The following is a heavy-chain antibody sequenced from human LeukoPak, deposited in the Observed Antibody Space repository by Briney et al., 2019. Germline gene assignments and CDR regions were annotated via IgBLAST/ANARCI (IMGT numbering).Heavy chain of an antibody. CDR3: ARELSGSGY. Sequence: AGGSLRLSCVASGFTFSSYWMHWVRQDPRKGLVWVSRISGDGRNINYADSVRGRFTISRDNAKNTLYLQMNSLRAEDTAVYYCARELSGSGYWGQGTLVTVSS. J-gene: IGHJ4*02. CDR2: ISGDGRNI. D-gene: IGHD1-26*01. V-gene: IGHV3-74*01. CDR1: GFTFSSYW.